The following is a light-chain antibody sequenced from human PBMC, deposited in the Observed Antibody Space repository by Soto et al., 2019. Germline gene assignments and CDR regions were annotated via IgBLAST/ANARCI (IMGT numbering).Light chain of an antibody. CDR3: QQYGSSPPLT. CDR2: GAS. Sequence: EIVMTQSPATLSVSPGERATLSCRASQSVSSNLAWYQQKPGQAPRLLIYGASSRATGIPDRFSGSGSGTDFTLTISRLEPEDFAVYDCQQYGSSPPLTFGGGTKVEIK. V-gene: IGKV3-20*01. J-gene: IGKJ4*01. CDR1: QSVSSN.